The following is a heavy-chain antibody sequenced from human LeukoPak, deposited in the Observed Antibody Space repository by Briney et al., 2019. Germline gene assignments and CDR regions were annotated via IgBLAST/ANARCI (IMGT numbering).Heavy chain of an antibody. Sequence: PGGSLRLSCAASGFTFDDYAMHWVRQAPGKGLEWVSLISGDGGSTYYADSVKGRFTISRDNSKNSLYLQMNSLRTDDTALYYCAKTRGSFYYYVMDVWGQGTTVTVSS. CDR3: AKTRGSFYYYVMDV. V-gene: IGHV3-43*02. J-gene: IGHJ6*02. CDR2: ISGDGGST. CDR1: GFTFDDYA. D-gene: IGHD2-15*01.